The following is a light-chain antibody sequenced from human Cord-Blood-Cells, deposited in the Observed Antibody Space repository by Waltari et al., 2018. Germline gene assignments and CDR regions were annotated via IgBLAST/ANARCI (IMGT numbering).Light chain of an antibody. J-gene: IGLJ3*02. Sequence: QSALTQPASVSGSPGQSFTISCTGTSSDVGGYNYVSWYQQPPGKAPTLMIYEVSYRPSGVSNRFSGSKSGNTASLTISGLQAEDEADYYCSSYTSSSTWVFGGGTKLTVL. CDR1: SSDVGGYNY. V-gene: IGLV2-14*01. CDR3: SSYTSSSTWV. CDR2: EVS.